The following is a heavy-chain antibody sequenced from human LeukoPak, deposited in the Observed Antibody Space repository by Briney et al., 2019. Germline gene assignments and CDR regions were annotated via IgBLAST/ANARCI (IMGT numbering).Heavy chain of an antibody. CDR1: GGSISSYY. CDR3: ARLYGGYSYGYVDY. D-gene: IGHD5-18*01. Sequence: PSETLSLTRTVSGGSISSYYWSWIRQPPGKGLEWIGYIYYSGSTNYNPSLKSRVTISVDTSKNQFSLKLSSVTAADTAVYYCARLYGGYSYGYVDYWGQGTLVTVSS. CDR2: IYYSGST. V-gene: IGHV4-59*08. J-gene: IGHJ4*02.